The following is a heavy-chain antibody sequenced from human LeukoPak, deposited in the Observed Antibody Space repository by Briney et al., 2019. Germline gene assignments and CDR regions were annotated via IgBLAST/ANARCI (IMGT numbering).Heavy chain of an antibody. D-gene: IGHD1-26*01. CDR1: GGSISSSSYY. V-gene: IGHV4-39*01. Sequence: SETLSLTCTVSGGSISSSSYYWGWIRQPPGKGLEWIGSIYYSGSTYYNPSLKSRVTISVDTSKNQFSLKLSSVTAADTAVYYCARHIVGAGRAFDYWGQGTLVTVSS. CDR3: ARHIVGAGRAFDY. J-gene: IGHJ4*02. CDR2: IYYSGST.